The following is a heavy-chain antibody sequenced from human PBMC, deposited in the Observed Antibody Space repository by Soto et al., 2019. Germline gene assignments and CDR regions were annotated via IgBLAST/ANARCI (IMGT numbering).Heavy chain of an antibody. Sequence: PSETLSLTCTVSGGPMISYYWSWIRQPPGRGLEWIGFIYYSGSTNYNPSLKSRVTISVDTSKNQFSLKLSSVTAADTAVYYCARRYGASFDYWGQGTLVTVSS. CDR2: IYYSGST. CDR1: GGPMISYY. D-gene: IGHD4-17*01. CDR3: ARRYGASFDY. J-gene: IGHJ4*02. V-gene: IGHV4-59*01.